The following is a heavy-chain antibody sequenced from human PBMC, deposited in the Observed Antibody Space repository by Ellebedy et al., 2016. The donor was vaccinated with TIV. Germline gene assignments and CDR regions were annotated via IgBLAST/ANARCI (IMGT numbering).Heavy chain of an antibody. V-gene: IGHV4-30-2*01. CDR1: GGSISSGGYS. CDR2: IYHSGST. CDR3: ARGVDRGGWFDP. D-gene: IGHD1-14*01. Sequence: SETLSLXCAVSGGSISSGGYSWSWIRQPPGKGLEWIGYIYHSGSTYYNPSLKSRVTISVDRSKNQFPLKLSSVTAADTAVYYCARGVDRGGWFDPWGQGTLVTVSS. J-gene: IGHJ5*02.